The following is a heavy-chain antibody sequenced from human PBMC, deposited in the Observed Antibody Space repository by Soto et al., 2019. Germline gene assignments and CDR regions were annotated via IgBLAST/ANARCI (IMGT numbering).Heavy chain of an antibody. CDR1: DNTFTYYG. V-gene: IGHV1-18*01. CDR3: AETGSHYFGLDV. CDR2: ISGYNANT. D-gene: IGHD2-15*01. J-gene: IGHJ6*02. Sequence: QAQLVQSGSEVKRPGASVKVSCRCSDNTFTYYGINWVRQAHGQGLEWLGWISGYNANTKDAQKFQNRVTMTAHKSTRTAYMEVRLRTSDDSDIYFCAETGSHYFGLDVWSPGTKVTVSS.